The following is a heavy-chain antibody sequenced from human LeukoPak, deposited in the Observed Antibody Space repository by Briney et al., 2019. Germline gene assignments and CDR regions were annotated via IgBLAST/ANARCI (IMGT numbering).Heavy chain of an antibody. CDR3: AGFGVGIDY. V-gene: IGHV4-34*01. J-gene: IGHJ4*02. CDR2: INHSGHT. CDR1: AVSFSGYY. Sequence: SETLSLTCAVYAVSFSGYYWSWIRQPPGKGLEGSGEINHSGHTNYPPSLKSRVTILVDTSKNQFSLKLRSVTAADTGVYYCAGFGVGIDYWGQGTLVTVSS. D-gene: IGHD3-3*01.